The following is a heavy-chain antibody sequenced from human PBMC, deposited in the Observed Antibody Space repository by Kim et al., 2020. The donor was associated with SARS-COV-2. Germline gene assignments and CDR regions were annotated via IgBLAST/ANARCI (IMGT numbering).Heavy chain of an antibody. J-gene: IGHJ6*02. Sequence: SGPTLVNPTQTLTLTCTFSGFSLSTSGMCVSWIRQPPGKALEWLALIDWDDDKYYSTSLKTRLTISKDTSKNQVVLTMTNMDPVDTATYYCARMELAYCGGDCYYYYCYGMDVLGQGTTVTVSS. CDR1: GFSLSTSGMC. V-gene: IGHV2-70*01. CDR3: ARMELAYCGGDCYYYYCYGMDV. CDR2: IDWDDDK. D-gene: IGHD2-21*02.